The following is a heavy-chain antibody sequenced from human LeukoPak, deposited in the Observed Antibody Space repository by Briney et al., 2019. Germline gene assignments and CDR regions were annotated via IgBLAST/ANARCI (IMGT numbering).Heavy chain of an antibody. V-gene: IGHV1-69*05. J-gene: IGHJ4*02. CDR3: ARDCNRTYCYDY. CDR2: IIPIFGTA. CDR1: GGTFSSYA. D-gene: IGHD2/OR15-2a*01. Sequence: SVKVSCKASGGTFSSYAISWVRQAPGQGLEWMGGIIPIFGTANYAQKFQGRVTLTRDTSITTAYMEMSSLSSDDTAVYYCARDCNRTYCYDYWGQGTLVTVSS.